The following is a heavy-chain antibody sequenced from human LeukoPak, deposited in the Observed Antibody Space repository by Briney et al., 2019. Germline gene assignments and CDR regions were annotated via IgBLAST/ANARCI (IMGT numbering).Heavy chain of an antibody. CDR3: ARDLMVGPAFDI. J-gene: IGHJ3*02. V-gene: IGHV4-59*01. D-gene: IGHD2-8*02. CDR1: GGSISSYY. Sequence: SETLSLTCIVSGGSISSYYWSWIRQPPGKGLEWIGYIYYSGSTNYNPSLKSRVTISVDTSKNQFSLKLSSVTAADTTVYYCARDLMVGPAFDIWGQGTMVTVSS. CDR2: IYYSGST.